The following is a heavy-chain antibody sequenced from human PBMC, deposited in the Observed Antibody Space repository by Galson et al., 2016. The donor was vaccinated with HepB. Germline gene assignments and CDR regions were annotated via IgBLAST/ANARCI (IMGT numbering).Heavy chain of an antibody. CDR1: RFTFSSYS. CDR2: IGYRGDGT. J-gene: IGHJ4*02. CDR3: ARSSSYSTINCFLPFDS. V-gene: IGHV3-23*01. Sequence: SLRLSCAASRFTFSSYSMSWVRQAPGKGLEWVSSIGYRGDGTDYAESVKGRFTISRDNSKNMLYLQMNSLRAEDTSMYYCARSSSYSTINCFLPFDSWGLGTLVTVSS. D-gene: IGHD2/OR15-2a*01.